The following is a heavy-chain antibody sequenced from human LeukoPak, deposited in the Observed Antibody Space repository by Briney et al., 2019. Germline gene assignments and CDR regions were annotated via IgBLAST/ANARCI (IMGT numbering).Heavy chain of an antibody. Sequence: PSETLSLTCTVSGGSISSSSYYWGWIRQPPGKGLEWIGSIYYSGSTYYNPSLKSRVTISVDTSKNQFSLKLSSVTAADTAVYYCAAYGSGVGGDYWGQGTLVTVSS. CDR3: AAYGSGVGGDY. D-gene: IGHD3-10*01. CDR1: GGSISSSSYY. V-gene: IGHV4-39*07. J-gene: IGHJ4*02. CDR2: IYYSGST.